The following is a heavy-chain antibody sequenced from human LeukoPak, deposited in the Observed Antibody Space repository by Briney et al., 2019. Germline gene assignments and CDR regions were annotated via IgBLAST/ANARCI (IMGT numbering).Heavy chain of an antibody. CDR2: IHTSGST. Sequence: SQTLSLTCTVSGGSITSGSYYWSWIRQPAGKGLGWIGRIHTSGSTNYNPSLKSRVTISVDTSKNQFSLKLSSVTAADTAVYYCAREVYCSSTSCPRGGYNWFDPWGRGTLVTVSS. D-gene: IGHD2-2*01. V-gene: IGHV4-61*02. J-gene: IGHJ5*02. CDR1: GGSITSGSYY. CDR3: AREVYCSSTSCPRGGYNWFDP.